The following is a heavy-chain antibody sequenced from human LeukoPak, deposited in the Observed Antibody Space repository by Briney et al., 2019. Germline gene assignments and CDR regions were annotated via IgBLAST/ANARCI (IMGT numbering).Heavy chain of an antibody. D-gene: IGHD3-9*01. CDR1: GGSISGYY. Sequence: SETLSLTCAVYGGSISGYYWSWIRQPPGKGLEWVGEIHYTGGTSYNPSLKSRATISIETSKNQLSLKLRSVPAADTAVYYCARGNILSGYCFDFWGQGALVTVSS. V-gene: IGHV4-34*01. CDR3: ARGNILSGYCFDF. CDR2: IHYTGGT. J-gene: IGHJ4*02.